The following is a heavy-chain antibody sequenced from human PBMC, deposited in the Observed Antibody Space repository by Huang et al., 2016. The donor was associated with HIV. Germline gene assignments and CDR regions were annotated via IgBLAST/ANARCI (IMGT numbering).Heavy chain of an antibody. V-gene: IGHV3-30*02. CDR2: IPSDGANK. Sequence: QVQLVESGGGVVQPGGSLRLSCAASGFTFSNYGLPWVRQAPGKGLQWVAFIPSDGANKYYADSVKGRFTISRDNSKNTVYLQMSSLGPEDTAVYYCAGTYGNFDYWGQGTLLTVSS. D-gene: IGHD3-16*01. J-gene: IGHJ4*02. CDR1: GFTFSNYG. CDR3: AGTYGNFDY.